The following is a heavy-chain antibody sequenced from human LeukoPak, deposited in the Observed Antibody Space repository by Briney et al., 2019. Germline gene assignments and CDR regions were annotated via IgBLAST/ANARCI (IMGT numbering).Heavy chain of an antibody. Sequence: PSENLSRNCTVSGGSISSSSYYWGWLRQPPGRGLEWIASISYSGSTYYNPSLKSRVTISVDTSKNQFSLKLSSVAAADTAVYYCARANSDVLTGYKRYYYYGLDVWGQGTTVTVSS. CDR1: GGSISSSSYY. D-gene: IGHD3-9*01. CDR2: ISYSGST. V-gene: IGHV4-39*01. CDR3: ARANSDVLTGYKRYYYYGLDV. J-gene: IGHJ6*02.